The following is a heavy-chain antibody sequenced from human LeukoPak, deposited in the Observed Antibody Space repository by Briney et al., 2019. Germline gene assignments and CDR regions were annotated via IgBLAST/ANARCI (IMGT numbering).Heavy chain of an antibody. CDR3: ARDRPNYCSSTSCTYKGHYYYYMDV. CDR1: GFTFSSYA. J-gene: IGHJ6*03. CDR2: ISYDGSNK. D-gene: IGHD2-2*01. V-gene: IGHV3-30-3*01. Sequence: PGGSLRLSCAASGFTFSSYAMHWVRQAPGKGLEWVAGISYDGSNKYYTDSVKGRFTISRDNSKNTLYLQMNSLRAEDTAVYYCARDRPNYCSSTSCTYKGHYYYYMDVWGKGTTVTVSS.